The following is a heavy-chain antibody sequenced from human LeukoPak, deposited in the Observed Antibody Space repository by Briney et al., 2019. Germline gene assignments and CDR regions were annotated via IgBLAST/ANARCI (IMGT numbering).Heavy chain of an antibody. J-gene: IGHJ5*02. CDR2: INHSGST. CDR1: GGSFSGYY. D-gene: IGHD2-2*01. V-gene: IGHV4-34*01. CDR3: ARHFSSTRFSNWFDP. Sequence: TSETLSLTCAVYGGSFSGYYWSWIRQPPGKGLEWIGEINHSGSTNYNPSLKSRVTISVDTSKNQFSLKLSSVTAADTAVYYCARHFSSTRFSNWFDPWGQGTLVTVSS.